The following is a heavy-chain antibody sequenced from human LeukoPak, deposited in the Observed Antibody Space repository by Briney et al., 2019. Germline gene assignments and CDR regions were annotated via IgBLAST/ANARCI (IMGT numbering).Heavy chain of an antibody. CDR2: ISSSSSYI. V-gene: IGHV3-21*01. Sequence: GGSLRLSCAASGFTFSSYSMNWVRQAPGKGLEWVSSISSSSSYIYYADSVKGRFTISRDNAKNSLYLQMNSLRAEDTAVYYCARARGYSGYDYPAYWGQGTLVTVSS. J-gene: IGHJ4*02. D-gene: IGHD5-12*01. CDR3: ARARGYSGYDYPAY. CDR1: GFTFSSYS.